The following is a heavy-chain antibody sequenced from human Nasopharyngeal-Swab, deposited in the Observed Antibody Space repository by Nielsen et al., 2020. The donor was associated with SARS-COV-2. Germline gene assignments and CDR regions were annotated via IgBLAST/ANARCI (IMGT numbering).Heavy chain of an antibody. D-gene: IGHD6-6*01. V-gene: IGHV1-8*01. J-gene: IGHJ6*02. CDR2: MNPNSGNT. Sequence: WEGQAPGQGLEWMGWMNPNSGNTGYAQKFQGRVTMTRNTSISTAYMELSSLRSEDTAVYYCARTYSSASPYYYYGMDVWGQGTTVTVSS. CDR3: ARTYSSASPYYYYGMDV.